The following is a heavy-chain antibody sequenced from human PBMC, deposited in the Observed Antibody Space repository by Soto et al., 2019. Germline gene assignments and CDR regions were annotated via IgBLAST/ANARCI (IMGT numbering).Heavy chain of an antibody. V-gene: IGHV5-51*01. CDR3: ARRKKIVVVGGYYYGMDV. CDR1: GYSFTSYW. CDR2: IYPGDSDT. D-gene: IGHD3-22*01. Sequence: GESLKISCKGSGYSFTSYWIGWVRQMPGKGLEWMGIIYPGDSDTRYSPSFQGQVTISADKSFSTAYLKWSSLKASDTAMYYCARRKKIVVVGGYYYGMDVWGQGTTVTVSS. J-gene: IGHJ6*02.